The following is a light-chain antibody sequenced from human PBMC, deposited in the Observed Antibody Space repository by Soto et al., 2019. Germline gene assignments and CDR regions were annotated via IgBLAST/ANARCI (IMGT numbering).Light chain of an antibody. V-gene: IGLV1-51*02. J-gene: IGLJ1*01. CDR3: GTWDSSLSAFHV. CDR2: ENN. CDR1: SSNIGNNY. Sequence: QSVLTQPPSVSAAPGQKVTISCSGSSSNIGNNYVSWYQQLPGTAPKLLIYENNKRPSGIPDRFSGSKSGTSATLGITGLQTGDEAEYYCGTWDSSLSAFHVFGTGTKLTVL.